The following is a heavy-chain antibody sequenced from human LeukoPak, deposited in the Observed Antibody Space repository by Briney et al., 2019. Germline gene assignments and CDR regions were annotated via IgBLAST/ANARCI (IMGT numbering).Heavy chain of an antibody. CDR2: INHSGST. CDR1: GGSFSGYY. V-gene: IGHV4-34*01. CDR3: ARANNDYVWGSYRPAFDY. J-gene: IGHJ4*02. D-gene: IGHD3-16*02. Sequence: SETLSLTCAVYGGSFSGYYWSWIRQPPGKGLEWIGEINHSGSTNYNPSLKSRVTISVDTSKNQFSLKLSSVTAADTAVYYCARANNDYVWGSYRPAFDYWGQGTPVTVSS.